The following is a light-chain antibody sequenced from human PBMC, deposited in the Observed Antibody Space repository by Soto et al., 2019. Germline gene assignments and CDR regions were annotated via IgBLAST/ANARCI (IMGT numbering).Light chain of an antibody. Sequence: DIQMTQSPSSLSAPLGDRVTITSRASQSITTYLDWYRQKPGKAPKLLIYAASSLQSGVPSRFSGSGSETEFTLSISSLQPEDFATYFCQQIYSAPPTFGGGTKVDIK. CDR2: AAS. J-gene: IGKJ4*01. V-gene: IGKV1-39*01. CDR1: QSITTY. CDR3: QQIYSAPPT.